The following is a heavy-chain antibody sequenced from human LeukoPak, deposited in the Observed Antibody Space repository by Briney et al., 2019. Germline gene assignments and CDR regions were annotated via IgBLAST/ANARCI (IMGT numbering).Heavy chain of an antibody. CDR2: IRSKAYGGTT. CDR3: ASGRQLGY. CDR1: GFTFGDYA. J-gene: IGHJ4*02. Sequence: GRSLRLSCTASGFTFGDYAMSWVRQAPGKGLEWVGFIRSKAYGGTTEYAASVKGRFTISRDDSKSIAYLQMNSLRAEDTALYYCASGRQLGYWGQGTLVTVSS. D-gene: IGHD3-16*01. V-gene: IGHV3-49*04.